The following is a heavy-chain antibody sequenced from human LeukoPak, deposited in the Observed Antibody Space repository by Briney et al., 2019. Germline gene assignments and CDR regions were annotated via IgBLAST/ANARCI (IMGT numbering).Heavy chain of an antibody. CDR1: GFTFSSYG. Sequence: GGSLRLSCAASGFTFSSYGMHWVRQAPGKGLEWVAVISYDGSNKYYADSVKGRFTISRDNSKNTLYLQMNSLRAEDTAVYYCARGRGYSYGDAFDIWGQGTMVTVSS. D-gene: IGHD5-18*01. J-gene: IGHJ3*02. CDR3: ARGRGYSYGDAFDI. V-gene: IGHV3-30*03. CDR2: ISYDGSNK.